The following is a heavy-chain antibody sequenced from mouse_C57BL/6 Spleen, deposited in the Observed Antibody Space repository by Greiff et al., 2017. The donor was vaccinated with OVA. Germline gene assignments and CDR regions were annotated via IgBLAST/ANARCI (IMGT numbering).Heavy chain of an antibody. CDR1: GYTFTDYY. J-gene: IGHJ2*01. Sequence: EVKLQQSGPELVKPGASVKISCKASGYTFTDYYMNWVKQSHGKSLEWIGDINPNNGGTSYNQKFKGKATLTVDKSSSTAYMELRSLTSEDSAVYYCARGGHYYGSSYFDYWGQGTTLTVSS. V-gene: IGHV1-26*01. CDR2: INPNNGGT. D-gene: IGHD1-1*01. CDR3: ARGGHYYGSSYFDY.